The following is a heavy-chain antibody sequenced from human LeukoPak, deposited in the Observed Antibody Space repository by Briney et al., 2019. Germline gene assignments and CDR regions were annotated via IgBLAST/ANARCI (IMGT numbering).Heavy chain of an antibody. CDR3: ASSSKRYCSSTSCSNRFDP. D-gene: IGHD2-2*01. Sequence: ASVKVSCKASGYTFTGYYMHWVRQAPGQGLEWMGWINPNSGGTNYAQKLQGRVTMTRDTSISTAYMELSRLRSDDTAVYYCASSSKRYCSSTSCSNRFDPWGQGTLVTVSS. CDR2: INPNSGGT. J-gene: IGHJ5*02. V-gene: IGHV1-2*02. CDR1: GYTFTGYY.